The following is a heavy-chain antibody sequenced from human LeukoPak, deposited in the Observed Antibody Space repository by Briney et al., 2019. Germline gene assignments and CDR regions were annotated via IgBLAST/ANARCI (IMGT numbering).Heavy chain of an antibody. J-gene: IGHJ5*02. Sequence: SETLSLTCTVSGDSISSYYWSWIRQPPGKGLEWIGYIYYSGSTTYNPSLKSRVTISVDTSKNQFSLKLSSVTAADTAVYYCARDLGGWFDLWGQGTLVTVSS. CDR2: IYYSGST. CDR3: ARDLGGWFDL. D-gene: IGHD1-26*01. CDR1: GDSISSYY. V-gene: IGHV4-59*12.